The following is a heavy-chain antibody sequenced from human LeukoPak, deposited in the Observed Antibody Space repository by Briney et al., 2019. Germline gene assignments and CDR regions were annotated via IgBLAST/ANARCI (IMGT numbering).Heavy chain of an antibody. CDR1: GFTFDDYA. CDR3: AKDPPYFDWLLPYYFDY. D-gene: IGHD3-9*01. V-gene: IGHV3-43D*03. CDR2: ITWDGGRT. J-gene: IGHJ4*02. Sequence: GGSLRLSCAASGFTFDDYAMHWVRQAPGKGLEWVSLITWDGGRTYYADSVEGRFTISRDNSKNSLYLQMNSLRAEDTAVYYCAKDPPYFDWLLPYYFDYWGQGTLVTVSS.